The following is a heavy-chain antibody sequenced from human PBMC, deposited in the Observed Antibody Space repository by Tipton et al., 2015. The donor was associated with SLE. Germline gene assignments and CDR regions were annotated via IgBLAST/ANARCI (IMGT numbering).Heavy chain of an antibody. D-gene: IGHD2-2*01. V-gene: IGHV4-39*01. CDR2: IYYSGST. J-gene: IGHJ4*02. Sequence: TLSLTCTVSGGSISSYYWSWIRQPPGKGLEWIGSIYYSGSTYYNPSLKSRVTISVDTSKNQFSLKLSSVTAADTAVYYCARSSTSRYGAYYFDYWGQGTLVTVSS. CDR1: GGSISSYY. CDR3: ARSSTSRYGAYYFDY.